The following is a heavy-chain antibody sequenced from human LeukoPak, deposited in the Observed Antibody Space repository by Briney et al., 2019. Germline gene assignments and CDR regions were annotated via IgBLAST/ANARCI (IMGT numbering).Heavy chain of an antibody. CDR1: GFTFSSYG. V-gene: IGHV3-30*18. D-gene: IGHD5-24*01. Sequence: GGSLRLSCAASGFTFSSYGMHWVRQAPGKGLEWVAVISYDGSNKYYADSVKGRFTISRDNSKNTLYLQMNSLRAEDTAVYYCAKGGRWLQFKRGTPIDYWGQGTLVTVSS. CDR3: AKGGRWLQFKRGTPIDY. CDR2: ISYDGSNK. J-gene: IGHJ4*02.